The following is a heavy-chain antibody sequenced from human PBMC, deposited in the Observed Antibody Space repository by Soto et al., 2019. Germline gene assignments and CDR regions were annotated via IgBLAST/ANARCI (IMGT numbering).Heavy chain of an antibody. CDR3: TRSIGSGGVVGGFDY. J-gene: IGHJ4*02. V-gene: IGHV1-69*01. D-gene: IGHD3-16*02. CDR2: IIPILDKP. CDR1: GGTFKMYA. Sequence: QVQLVQSGVEVRESGSAVKVSCKASGGTFKMYAMHWVRLAPGQGLEWMGGIIPILDKPTYAQKFQGRVTITVDDSTATAYMELTSLRSDDTAVYYCTRSIGSGGVVGGFDYWGQGTLVTVSS.